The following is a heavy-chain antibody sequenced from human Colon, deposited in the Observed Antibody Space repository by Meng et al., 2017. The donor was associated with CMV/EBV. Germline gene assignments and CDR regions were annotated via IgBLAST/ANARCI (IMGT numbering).Heavy chain of an antibody. CDR2: ISAYKGNT. CDR1: GYSFASYG. V-gene: IGHV1-18*01. CDR3: ERDIVVVSASIDYFDY. J-gene: IGHJ4*02. Sequence: SVQVFCKASGYSFASYGISWVRQAPGQGLEWMGWISAYKGNTNYAQKFQGRVTMTTDTSTSTAYMELRRLRSDDTAVYYCERDIVVVSASIDYFDYWGQGTLVTVSS. D-gene: IGHD2-2*02.